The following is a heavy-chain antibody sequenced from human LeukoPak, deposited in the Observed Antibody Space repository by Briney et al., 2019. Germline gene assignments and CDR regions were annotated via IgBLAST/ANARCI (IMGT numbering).Heavy chain of an antibody. CDR2: IYSGGST. D-gene: IGHD3-10*01. CDR1: GFTVSSNY. V-gene: IGHV3-66*01. J-gene: IGHJ3*02. Sequence: GGSLRLSCAASGFTVSSNYMSWVRQAPGKGLEWVSVIYSGGSTYYADSVKGRFTTSRDNSKNTLYLQMNSLRAEDTAVYYCARDAFGDNAFDIWGQGTMVTVSS. CDR3: ARDAFGDNAFDI.